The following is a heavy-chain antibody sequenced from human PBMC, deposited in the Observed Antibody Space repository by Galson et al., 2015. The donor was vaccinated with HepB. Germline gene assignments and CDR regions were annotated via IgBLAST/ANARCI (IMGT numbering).Heavy chain of an antibody. D-gene: IGHD1-14*01. CDR2: IGDSGAI. Sequence: SLRLSCAASGFSFSSSSLNWVRQAPGKGLEWISHIGDSGAIVYADSVKGRFTISRDNAKNSLYLQMNSLRAEDTALYYCARGPPTGVDWFDPWGQGTLVTVSS. V-gene: IGHV3-48*01. CDR1: GFSFSSSS. J-gene: IGHJ5*02. CDR3: ARGPPTGVDWFDP.